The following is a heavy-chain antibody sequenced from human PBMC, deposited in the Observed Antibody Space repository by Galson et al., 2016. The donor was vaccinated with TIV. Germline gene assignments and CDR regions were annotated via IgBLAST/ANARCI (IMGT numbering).Heavy chain of an antibody. J-gene: IGHJ6*02. CDR1: GLSVSINC. D-gene: IGHD2-15*01. Sequence: SLRLSCAASGLSVSINCMTWIRQAPGKGLEWVSLISDGGNTYYAASVKGRFTISRDNSKNTLDLQMNSLRVEDTAVYYCARDRVVDATYYYYYYGMDVWGQGTLVTVSS. V-gene: IGHV3-66*02. CDR2: ISDGGNT. CDR3: ARDRVVDATYYYYYYGMDV.